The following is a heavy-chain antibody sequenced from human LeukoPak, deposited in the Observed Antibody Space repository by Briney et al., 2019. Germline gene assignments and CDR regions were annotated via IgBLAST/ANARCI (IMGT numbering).Heavy chain of an antibody. J-gene: IGHJ3*02. CDR3: ARGPLRYFDWGGAFDI. V-gene: IGHV4-34*01. CDR2: INHSGST. D-gene: IGHD3-9*01. Sequence: SETLSLTCAVYGGSFSGYYWSWIRQPPGKGLEWIGEINHSGSTNYNPSLKSRVTISVDTSKNQFSLKLSSATAADTAVYYCARGPLRYFDWGGAFDIWGQGTMVTVSS. CDR1: GGSFSGYY.